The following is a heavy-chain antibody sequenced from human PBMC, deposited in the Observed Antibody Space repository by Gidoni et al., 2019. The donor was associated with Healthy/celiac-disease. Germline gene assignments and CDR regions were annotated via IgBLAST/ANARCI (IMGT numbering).Heavy chain of an antibody. V-gene: IGHV4-34*01. D-gene: IGHD3-22*01. CDR3: ARLMNYYDSSGYSKTSNWFDP. CDR1: GGSFSGYY. Sequence: QVQLQQWGAGLLKPSETLSLTCAVYGGSFSGYYWSWIRQPPGKGLEWIGEINHSGSTNYNPSLKSRVTISVDTSKNQFSLKLSSVTAADTAVYYCARLMNYYDSSGYSKTSNWFDPWGQGTLVTVSS. J-gene: IGHJ5*02. CDR2: INHSGST.